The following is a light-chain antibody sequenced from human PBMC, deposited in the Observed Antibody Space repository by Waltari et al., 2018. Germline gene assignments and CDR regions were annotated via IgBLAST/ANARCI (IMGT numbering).Light chain of an antibody. J-gene: IGLJ2*01. V-gene: IGLV1-40*01. Sequence: QSVLTQPPSMSGAPGQRVTISCTGGSSNIGAGYDAHWYQHLPGLAPRLLIFANPSRPSGVPELSSGSVSGTSASLAISGLQPEDEAHYYCQSYDNILSGPLFGGGTKLTVL. CDR3: QSYDNILSGPL. CDR2: ANP. CDR1: SSNIGAGYD.